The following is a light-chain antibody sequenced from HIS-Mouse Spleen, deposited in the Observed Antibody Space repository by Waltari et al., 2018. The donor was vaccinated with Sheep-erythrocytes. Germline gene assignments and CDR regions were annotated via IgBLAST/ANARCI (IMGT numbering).Light chain of an antibody. J-gene: IGKJ4*01. CDR2: WAS. Sequence: DIVMTQSPDSLAVSLCDRSILNCKSIQSVLYSYNNKNYLAWYQQKPGQPPKLLIYWASTRESGVPDRFSGSGSGTDFTLTISRLQAEDVAVYYCQQYYSTLTFGGGTKVEIK. CDR1: QSVLYSYNNKNY. V-gene: IGKV4-1*01. CDR3: QQYYSTLT.